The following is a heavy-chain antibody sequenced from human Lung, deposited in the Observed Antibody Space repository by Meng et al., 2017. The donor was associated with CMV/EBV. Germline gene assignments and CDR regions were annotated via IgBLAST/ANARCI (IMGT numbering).Heavy chain of an antibody. CDR1: GFTFSSYT. J-gene: IGHJ3*02. CDR3: ARDIYGDFAFDI. CDR2: ISSSSNYI. V-gene: IGHV3-21*01. D-gene: IGHD4-17*01. Sequence: GGSLRLSCAASGFTFSSYTMNWVRQAPGKGLEWVSSISSSSNYIYYADSLKGRFTISRDNTENSLYLQVNSLRAEDTALYYCARDIYGDFAFDIWGQGTMVTVSS.